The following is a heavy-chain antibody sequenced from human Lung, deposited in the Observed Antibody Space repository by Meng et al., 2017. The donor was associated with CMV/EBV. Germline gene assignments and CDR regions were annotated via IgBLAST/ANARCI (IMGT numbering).Heavy chain of an antibody. Sequence: SLKISCAASGLTFTDHYMTWIRQTPAKTLEWFSYISSSSRSLYYADSVKGRFTISWDNSKNSVYLQMNNLRAYDTAVDFRATRIGFHWRQGTSVTVSS. CDR3: ATRIGFH. CDR2: ISSSSRSL. CDR1: GLTFTDHY. J-gene: IGHJ4*02. D-gene: IGHD3-3*01. V-gene: IGHV3-11*01.